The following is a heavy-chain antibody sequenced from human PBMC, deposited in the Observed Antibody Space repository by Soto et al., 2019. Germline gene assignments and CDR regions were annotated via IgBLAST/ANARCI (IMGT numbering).Heavy chain of an antibody. CDR2: IYYSGST. CDR1: GGSISSGGYY. Sequence: QVQLQESGPGLVKPSQTLSLTCTVSGGSISSGGYYWSWIRQHPGKGLEWIGYIYYSGSTYYNPSRKSRVTISVDTSKNQFSLKLSSVTAADTAVYYCARASYDSSGYYYVGNWFDPWGQGTLVTVSS. J-gene: IGHJ5*02. D-gene: IGHD3-22*01. CDR3: ARASYDSSGYYYVGNWFDP. V-gene: IGHV4-31*03.